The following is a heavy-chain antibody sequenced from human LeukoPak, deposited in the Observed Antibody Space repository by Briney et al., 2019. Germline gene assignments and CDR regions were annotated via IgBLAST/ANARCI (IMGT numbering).Heavy chain of an antibody. CDR3: GRGAGWLVDY. V-gene: IGHV3-7*01. Sequence: PGGSLRLSCAASGSAFSSYWMSWVRQAPGKGLEWVANIKQDVSEIKYVDSVKGRFTISRDNAKNSLYLQMNSLRVEDTAVYYCGRGAGWLVDYWGQGTLVTVSS. CDR2: IKQDVSEI. D-gene: IGHD6-19*01. J-gene: IGHJ4*02. CDR1: GSAFSSYW.